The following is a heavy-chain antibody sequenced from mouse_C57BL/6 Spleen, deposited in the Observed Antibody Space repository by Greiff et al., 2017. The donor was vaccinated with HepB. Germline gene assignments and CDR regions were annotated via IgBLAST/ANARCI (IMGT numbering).Heavy chain of an antibody. CDR1: GFTFSDYG. CDR3: AREGPYWYFDV. Sequence: EVKLVESGGGLVKPGGSLKLSCAASGFTFSDYGMHWVRQAPEKGLECVAYISSGSSTIYYADTVKGRFTISRDNAKNTLFLQMTSLRSEDTAMYYCAREGPYWYFDVWGTGTTVTVSS. V-gene: IGHV5-17*01. CDR2: ISSGSSTI. J-gene: IGHJ1*03.